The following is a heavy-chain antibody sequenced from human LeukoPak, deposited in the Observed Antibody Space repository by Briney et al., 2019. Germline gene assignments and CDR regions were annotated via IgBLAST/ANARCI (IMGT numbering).Heavy chain of an antibody. CDR1: GYTFTSYD. CDR2: MNPNSGNT. V-gene: IGHV1-8*01. Sequence: ASVKVSCKASGYTFTSYDINWVRQATGQGLEWMGWMNPNSGNTGYAQKFQGRVTMTMNTSISTAYMELSSLRSEDTAVYCCARGNGRDGYNLGDFDYWGQGTLVTVSS. D-gene: IGHD5-24*01. J-gene: IGHJ4*02. CDR3: ARGNGRDGYNLGDFDY.